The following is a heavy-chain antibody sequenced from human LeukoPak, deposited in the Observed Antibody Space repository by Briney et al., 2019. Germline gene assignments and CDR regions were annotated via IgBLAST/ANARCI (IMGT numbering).Heavy chain of an antibody. CDR3: ARDRHIVVVIATEDAFDI. CDR1: GYTSTSYY. Sequence: GASVKVSCKASGYTSTSYYMHWVRQAPGQGREWMGIINPSGGSTSYAQKFQGRVTMTRDTSTSTVYMELSSLRSEDTAVYYCARDRHIVVVIATEDAFDIWGQGTMVTVSS. D-gene: IGHD2-21*01. J-gene: IGHJ3*02. V-gene: IGHV1-46*03. CDR2: INPSGGST.